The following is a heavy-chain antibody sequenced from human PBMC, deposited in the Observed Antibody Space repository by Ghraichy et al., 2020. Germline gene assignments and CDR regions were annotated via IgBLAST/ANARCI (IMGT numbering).Heavy chain of an antibody. D-gene: IGHD2-21*02. J-gene: IGHJ4*02. CDR1: GFTFNNAW. Sequence: RSLILSCAASGFTFNNAWMSWVRQAPGKGLEWVSRITSKTDGGTTDYAAPVKGRFTISRDDSKNTLYLQMNSLKTEDTAVYYCTTGSYCAGNCYSSVQDYWGQGTLVTVSS. CDR3: TTGSYCAGNCYSSVQDY. CDR2: ITSKTDGGTT. V-gene: IGHV3-15*01.